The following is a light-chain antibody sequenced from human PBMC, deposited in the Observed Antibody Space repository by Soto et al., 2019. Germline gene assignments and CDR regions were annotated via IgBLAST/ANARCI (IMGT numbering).Light chain of an antibody. J-gene: IGKJ5*01. Sequence: EIVLTQSPGTLSLSPGERATLSCRASQSVSSSSLAWYQQKRGQAPRLLIHDASSRAPAIPDRFSGSGSGTDFTLTISNLEPEDFAVYYCQQRTNWPITFGQGTRLEI. V-gene: IGKV3D-20*02. CDR3: QQRTNWPIT. CDR1: QSVSSSS. CDR2: DAS.